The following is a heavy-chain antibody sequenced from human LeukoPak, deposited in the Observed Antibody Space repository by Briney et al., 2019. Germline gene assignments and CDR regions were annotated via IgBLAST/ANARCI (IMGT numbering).Heavy chain of an antibody. CDR3: AREAANMVRGVMGK. D-gene: IGHD3-10*01. V-gene: IGHV1-2*02. J-gene: IGHJ4*02. CDR2: INPNSGGI. CDR1: GYTFTAYY. Sequence: ASVKVSCKASGYTFTAYYMHWVRQAPGQGLEWMGWINPNSGGINYEQKFQGRVTMTRDTSISTAYMELSRLTSDDTAVYYCAREAANMVRGVMGKRGQGTLVTVSS.